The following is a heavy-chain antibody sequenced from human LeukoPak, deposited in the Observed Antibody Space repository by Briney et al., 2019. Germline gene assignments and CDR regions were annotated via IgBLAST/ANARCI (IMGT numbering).Heavy chain of an antibody. CDR2: IIPIYGTP. Sequence: ASVKVSCKASGGTLSGYAISWVRQAPGQGLEWMGGIIPIYGTPHSAQKFQGRVTITTDESTSTAFMDLSSLRSEDTAVYYCARDLYGDPIYWGQGTLVTVSS. D-gene: IGHD4-17*01. CDR3: ARDLYGDPIY. CDR1: GGTLSGYA. J-gene: IGHJ4*02. V-gene: IGHV1-69*05.